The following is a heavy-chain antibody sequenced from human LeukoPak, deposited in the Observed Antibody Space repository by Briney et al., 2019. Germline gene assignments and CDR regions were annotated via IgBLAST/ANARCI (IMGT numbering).Heavy chain of an antibody. V-gene: IGHV1-69*01. D-gene: IGHD3-3*01. CDR2: IIPIFGTA. CDR1: GGTFSSYA. Sequence: VASVKVSCKASGGTFSSYAISWVRQAPGQGLEWMGGIIPIFGTANYAQKFQGRVTITADESTSTAYTEMSRLRSEDTAVYYCARTIFGVVMDYYYYYYMDVWGKGTTVTVSS. CDR3: ARTIFGVVMDYYYYYYMDV. J-gene: IGHJ6*03.